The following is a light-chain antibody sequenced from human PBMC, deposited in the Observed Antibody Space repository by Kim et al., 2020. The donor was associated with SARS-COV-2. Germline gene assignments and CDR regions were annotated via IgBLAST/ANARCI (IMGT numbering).Light chain of an antibody. CDR2: GKN. CDR3: NSRDSSGNHLKVV. J-gene: IGLJ2*01. Sequence: SSELTQDPAVSVALGQTVRITCQGDSLRSYYASWYQQKPGQAPVLVIYGKNNRPSGIPDRFSGSSSGNTASLTITGAQAEDEAEYYCNSRDSSGNHLKVVFGGGTQLTVL. CDR1: SLRSYY. V-gene: IGLV3-19*01.